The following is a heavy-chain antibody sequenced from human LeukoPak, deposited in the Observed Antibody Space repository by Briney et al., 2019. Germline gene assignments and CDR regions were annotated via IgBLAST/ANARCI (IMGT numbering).Heavy chain of an antibody. CDR2: IYSSGTT. D-gene: IGHD3-16*01. CDR1: GGSIRSYY. Sequence: PSETLSLTCTVSGGSIRSYYWSWIRQPPGKGLEWTGYIYSSGTTYYNPSLKSRVTISLDTSKTQFSLKLSSVTAADTAIYYCARHVWLGPFDIWGQGTMVTVSS. J-gene: IGHJ3*02. CDR3: ARHVWLGPFDI. V-gene: IGHV4-59*08.